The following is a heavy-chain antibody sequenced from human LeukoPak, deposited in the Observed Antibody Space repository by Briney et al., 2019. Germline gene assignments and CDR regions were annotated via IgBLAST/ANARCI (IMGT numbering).Heavy chain of an antibody. CDR2: ISSSSSYI. CDR3: AREDFWSEWTMDFDY. V-gene: IGHV3-21*01. Sequence: GGSLRLSCAASGFTFSSYSMNWVRQAPGKGLEWVSSISSSSSYIYYADSVKGRFTISRDNAKNSLYLQMNSLRAEDTAVYYCAREDFWSEWTMDFDYWGQGTLVTVSS. CDR1: GFTFSSYS. D-gene: IGHD3-3*01. J-gene: IGHJ4*02.